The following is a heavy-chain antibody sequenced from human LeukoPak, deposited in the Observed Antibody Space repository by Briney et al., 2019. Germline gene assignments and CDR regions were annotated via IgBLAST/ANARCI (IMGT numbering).Heavy chain of an antibody. J-gene: IGHJ4*02. V-gene: IGHV3-30*02. CDR1: GFIFRTYG. CDR3: VKVSPGTTVPGALGDN. Sequence: GVSLRPSCAASGFIFRTYGMHWVRQAPGKGLEWVAYIRFDGSVTYYADSVKGRFTISRVYSKNTLYLQMNSLRPEDSAVYYCVKVSPGTTVPGALGDNWGQGSLLIVSS. D-gene: IGHD6-19*01. CDR2: IRFDGSVT.